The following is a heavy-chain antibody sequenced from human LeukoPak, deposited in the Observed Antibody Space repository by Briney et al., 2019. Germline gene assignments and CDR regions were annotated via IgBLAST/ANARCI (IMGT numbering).Heavy chain of an antibody. D-gene: IGHD3-10*01. J-gene: IGHJ5*02. CDR1: GYSFTTYW. CDR2: IYPDDSDT. Sequence: GESLKISCKTSGYSFTTYWIGWVRQMPGTGLEWVGAIYPDDSDTRYSPSFQGQVVISADRSIRTTYLQWNTLKTSDTAMYYCVRQRGASGTINHFDPWGQGTLVTVSS. V-gene: IGHV5-51*01. CDR3: VRQRGASGTINHFDP.